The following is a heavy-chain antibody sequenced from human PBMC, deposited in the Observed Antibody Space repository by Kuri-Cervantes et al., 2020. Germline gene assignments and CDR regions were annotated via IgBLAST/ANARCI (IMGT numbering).Heavy chain of an antibody. J-gene: IGHJ4*02. CDR3: ARDHIAARGGGFDY. CDR2: IYHSGST. Sequence: SETLSLTCAVSGYSISSGYYWGWIRQPPGKGLEWIGSIYHSGSTYYNPSLKSRVTISVDKSKNQFSLKLSSVTAADTAVYYCARDHIAARGGGFDYWGQGTLVTVSS. V-gene: IGHV4-38-2*02. CDR1: GYSISSGYY. D-gene: IGHD6-6*01.